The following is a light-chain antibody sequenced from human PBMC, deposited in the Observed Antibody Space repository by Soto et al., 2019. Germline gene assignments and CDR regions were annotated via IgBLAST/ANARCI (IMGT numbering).Light chain of an antibody. V-gene: IGKV1-13*02. CDR2: DAS. Sequence: ASQLTQSPSSLSASVGDRVTITCRASQGISSALAWYQQKPGKAPKLLIYDASSLQSGVPSRCSGSGSATDFTIPISSLQPEDFAPYYGQHRLTFGGGTKVEIK. CDR3: QHRLT. J-gene: IGKJ4*01. CDR1: QGISSA.